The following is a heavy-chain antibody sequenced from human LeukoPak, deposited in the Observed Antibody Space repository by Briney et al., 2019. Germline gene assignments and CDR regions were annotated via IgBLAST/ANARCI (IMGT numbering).Heavy chain of an antibody. CDR3: AKMRGQYYHSYYMDA. J-gene: IGHJ6*03. CDR2: ISWNSGSI. Sequence: GGSLRLSCAASGFTFDDYAMHWVRHAPGKGLEWVSGISWNSGSIGYADSVKGRFTISRDNAKNSLYLQMNSLRAEDTALYYCAKMRGQYYHSYYMDAWGKGTTVTVSS. V-gene: IGHV3-9*01. CDR1: GFTFDDYA.